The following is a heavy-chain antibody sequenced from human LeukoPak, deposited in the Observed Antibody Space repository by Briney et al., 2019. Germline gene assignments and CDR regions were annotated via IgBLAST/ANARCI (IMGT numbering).Heavy chain of an antibody. CDR1: GFIVSDKY. J-gene: IGHJ4*02. Sequence: TGGSLRLSCAASGFIVSDKYMSWVRQAPGKGLEWISVIYSDGNTYYSDSVKGRFTISRDNSKNTLLLQMDSLRVEDTAVYYCTRGHYSSTLGGQGTLVTVSS. D-gene: IGHD6-13*01. CDR3: TRGHYSSTL. CDR2: IYSDGNT. V-gene: IGHV3-66*01.